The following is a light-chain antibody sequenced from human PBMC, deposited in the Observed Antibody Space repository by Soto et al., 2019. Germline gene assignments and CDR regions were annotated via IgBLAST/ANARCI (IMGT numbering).Light chain of an antibody. V-gene: IGKV3-11*01. J-gene: IGKJ4*02. CDR1: QSVSSF. CDR3: QQRSNWPQLT. CDR2: DAS. Sequence: EIVLTQSPATLSLSPGERATLSCRASQSVSSFLAWVQQKPGQAPRLLIYDASNRATGIPARFSGSGSGTDSTLTISSLEPEDFAVYYCQQRSNWPQLTFGGGTKVEIE.